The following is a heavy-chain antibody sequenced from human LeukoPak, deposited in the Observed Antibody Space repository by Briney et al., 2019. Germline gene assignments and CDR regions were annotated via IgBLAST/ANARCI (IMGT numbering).Heavy chain of an antibody. CDR1: GGSISSGDYY. CDR3: AREGQWLRSDY. V-gene: IGHV3-7*01. J-gene: IGHJ4*02. Sequence: ETLSLTCTVSGGSISSGDYYWSWIRQAPGKGLEWVANIKQDGSEKYYVDSVKGRFTISRDNAKNSLYLQMNSLRAEDTAVYYCAREGQWLRSDYWGQGTLVTVSS. CDR2: IKQDGSEK. D-gene: IGHD6-19*01.